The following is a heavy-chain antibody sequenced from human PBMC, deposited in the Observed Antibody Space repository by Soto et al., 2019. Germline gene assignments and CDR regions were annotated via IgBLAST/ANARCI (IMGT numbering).Heavy chain of an antibody. D-gene: IGHD3-3*01. J-gene: IGHJ4*02. CDR2: ISGSGGST. CDR1: GFTFSSYA. V-gene: IGHV3-23*01. Sequence: EVQLLESGGGLVQPGGSLRLSCAASGFTFSSYAMSWVRQAPGKGLEWVSAISGSGGSTYYADSVKGRFTISRDNSKNTLYLQMNSLRAEDTDVYYCAKDWYDFWSGLIDYWGQGTLVTVSS. CDR3: AKDWYDFWSGLIDY.